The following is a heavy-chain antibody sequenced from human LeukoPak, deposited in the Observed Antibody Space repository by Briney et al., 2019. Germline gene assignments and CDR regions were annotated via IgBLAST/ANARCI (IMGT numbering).Heavy chain of an antibody. CDR2: IYYSGST. J-gene: IGHJ5*02. D-gene: IGHD3-10*01. Sequence: SETLSLTCTVSGGSISSSSYYWGWIRQPPGKGLEWIGSIYYSGSTYYNPSLKSRVTISVDTSKNQFSLKLSSVTAADTAVYYCARVFLAFGESFSSFDPWGQGTLVTVSS. V-gene: IGHV4-39*07. CDR1: GGSISSSSYY. CDR3: ARVFLAFGESFSSFDP.